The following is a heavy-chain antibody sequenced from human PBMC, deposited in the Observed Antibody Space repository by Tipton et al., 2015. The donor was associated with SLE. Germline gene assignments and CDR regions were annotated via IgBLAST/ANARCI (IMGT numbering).Heavy chain of an antibody. V-gene: IGHV4-61*09. Sequence: TLSLTCTVSGDSISSGSYYWSWIRQPAGRGLEWIGYIYTSGSTNYNPSLKSRVTISVDTSKNQFSLKLSSVTAADTAVYYCAGGNWHKGFDYWGQGTPVTVSS. CDR3: AGGNWHKGFDY. J-gene: IGHJ4*02. D-gene: IGHD1-20*01. CDR2: IYTSGST. CDR1: GDSISSGSYY.